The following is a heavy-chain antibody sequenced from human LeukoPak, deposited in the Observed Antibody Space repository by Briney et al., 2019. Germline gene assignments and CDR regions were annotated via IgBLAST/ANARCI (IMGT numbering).Heavy chain of an antibody. V-gene: IGHV3-23*01. D-gene: IGHD2-15*01. Sequence: GGSLRLSCAASGFSFSSHGMSWVRQAPGKGLEWVSGIIGTGTTYYADSVKGRFTIPRDSSKNTLYLQVNSLRAGDAAVYSCAKAPVTTCSGAYCYPFDYWSQGTLVTVPS. CDR1: GFSFSSHG. J-gene: IGHJ4*02. CDR3: AKAPVTTCSGAYCYPFDY. CDR2: IIGTGTT.